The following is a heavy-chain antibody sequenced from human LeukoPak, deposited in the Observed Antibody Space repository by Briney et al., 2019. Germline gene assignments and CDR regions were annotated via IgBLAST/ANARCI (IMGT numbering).Heavy chain of an antibody. CDR3: ARSRQASGLFNS. D-gene: IGHD3-10*01. Sequence: PSETLSLTCTVSGYAITSGGFSWNWIRQPPGKGLEWIGCIYDRGPAYYNPSLKSRFTISVDRPKNQFFLNVASLTAADTAVYYCARSRQASGLFNSWGQGTLVVVSS. CDR2: IYDRGPA. J-gene: IGHJ5*01. V-gene: IGHV4-30-2*01. CDR1: GYAITSGGFS.